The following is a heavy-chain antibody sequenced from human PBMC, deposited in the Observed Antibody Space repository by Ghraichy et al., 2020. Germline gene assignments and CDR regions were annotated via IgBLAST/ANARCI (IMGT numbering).Heavy chain of an antibody. CDR1: GGSINSSSDY. J-gene: IGHJ4*02. V-gene: IGHV4-39*01. CDR2: IYYSGST. D-gene: IGHD6-13*01. Sequence: SETLSLTCTVSGGSINSSSDYWGWIRQPPGKGLEWIGSIYYSGSTSYNQSLKSRVTISVDTSKNQFSLKLSSVTAADTALYYCARKISSWNYYFDYWGQGILVTVSS. CDR3: ARKISSWNYYFDY.